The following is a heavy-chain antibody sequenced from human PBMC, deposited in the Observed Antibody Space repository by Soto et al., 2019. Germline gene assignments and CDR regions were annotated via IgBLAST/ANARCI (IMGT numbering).Heavy chain of an antibody. CDR3: ARWAYIWGSYRHHDAFDI. D-gene: IGHD3-16*02. J-gene: IGHJ3*02. Sequence: ASVKVSCKASGYTFTGYYMHWVRQAPGQGLEWMGWINPNSGGTNYAQKFQGWVTMTRDTSISTAYMELSRLRSDDTAVYHCARWAYIWGSYRHHDAFDIWGQGTMVT. V-gene: IGHV1-2*04. CDR1: GYTFTGYY. CDR2: INPNSGGT.